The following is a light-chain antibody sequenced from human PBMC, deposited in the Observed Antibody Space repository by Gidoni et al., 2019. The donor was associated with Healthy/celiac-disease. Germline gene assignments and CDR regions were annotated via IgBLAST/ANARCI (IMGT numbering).Light chain of an antibody. V-gene: IGLV2-14*01. Sequence: SPLTQPASVSGSPGQSITISCTGTSSDAGGYNYVPWYQQHPGKAPKLMIYAVSNRPSGVSNRFSGSKSGNTAYLTISGLQAEDEADYYCSSYTSSSTLVFGGGTKLTVL. CDR3: SSYTSSSTLV. CDR1: SSDAGGYNY. CDR2: AVS. J-gene: IGLJ3*02.